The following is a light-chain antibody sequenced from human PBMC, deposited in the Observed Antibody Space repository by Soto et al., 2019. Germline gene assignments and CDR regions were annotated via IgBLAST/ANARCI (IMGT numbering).Light chain of an antibody. CDR2: DAS. CDR3: QQYDSSSPT. V-gene: IGKV1-5*01. J-gene: IGKJ2*01. Sequence: DIQMTQSPSTLSASVGDGVTITCRASHTISVWLAWYQQRPGKAPKFLIYDASSLETGVPSRFSGSGSGTEFTLTIRGLQPDDFATYCCQQYDSSSPTFGQGTKLEIK. CDR1: HTISVW.